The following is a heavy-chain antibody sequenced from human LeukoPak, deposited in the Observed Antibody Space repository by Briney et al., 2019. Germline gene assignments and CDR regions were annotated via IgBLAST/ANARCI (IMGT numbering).Heavy chain of an antibody. CDR2: ISSSNSTI. Sequence: GRSLRLSCAASGFTFSSYNMNWVRQAPGKGLEWVSYISSSNSTIYYADSLKGRFTISRDNAKNSLYLQMNSLRAEDTAVYYCARRGASSGGLDYWGQGTLVTVSS. CDR3: ARRGASSGGLDY. J-gene: IGHJ4*02. CDR1: GFTFSSYN. D-gene: IGHD6-19*01. V-gene: IGHV3-48*01.